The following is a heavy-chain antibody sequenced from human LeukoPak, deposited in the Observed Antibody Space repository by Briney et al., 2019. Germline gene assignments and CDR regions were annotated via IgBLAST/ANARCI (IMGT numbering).Heavy chain of an antibody. D-gene: IGHD1-26*01. V-gene: IGHV4-4*09. CDR1: GGSISSYY. Sequence: SETLSLTCTVSGGSISSYYWSWIRQPPGKGLEWIGYIYTSGSTNYNPSLKSRVTISVDTSKNQFSLKLSSVTAADTAVYYCARGGGIVGATSDYYYYYYMDVWGKGTTVTVSS. CDR3: ARGGGIVGATSDYYYYYYMDV. CDR2: IYTSGST. J-gene: IGHJ6*03.